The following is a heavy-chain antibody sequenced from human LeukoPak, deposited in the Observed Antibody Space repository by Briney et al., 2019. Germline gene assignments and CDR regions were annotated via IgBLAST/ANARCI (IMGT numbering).Heavy chain of an antibody. Sequence: ASVRVSFTASGDTFTTYDINWVRQATGQRREWVGWMNPNSANTGYAQKFQGRVTTTRNTSISTAYMELSSLRSEDTAVYYCARRGRWLQPLGYWGQGTLVTVSS. J-gene: IGHJ4*02. CDR3: ARRGRWLQPLGY. V-gene: IGHV1-8*01. D-gene: IGHD5-24*01. CDR2: MNPNSANT. CDR1: GDTFTTYD.